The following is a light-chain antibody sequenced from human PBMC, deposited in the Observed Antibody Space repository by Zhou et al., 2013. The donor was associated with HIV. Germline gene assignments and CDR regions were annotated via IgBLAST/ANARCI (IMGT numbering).Light chain of an antibody. CDR1: QGIGNK. J-gene: IGKJ4*01. Sequence: DIQMTQFPSSLSASIGDRVTITCRASQGIGNKLAWYQQKPGKAPNLLIYDVFNLKSGVPSRFSGSASGTDFTLTISGLQPEDLATYYCQKYNSSPLTFGGGTE. V-gene: IGKV1-27*01. CDR2: DVF. CDR3: QKYNSSPLT.